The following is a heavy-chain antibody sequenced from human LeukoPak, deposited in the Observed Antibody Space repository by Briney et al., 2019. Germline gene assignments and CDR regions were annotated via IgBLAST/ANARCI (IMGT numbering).Heavy chain of an antibody. Sequence: SETLSLTCTVSGGSISSSSYCWGWIRQPPGKGLERIGSIYYSGSTYYNPSLKSRVTISVDTSKNQFSLKLSSVTAADTAVYYCASPYSSSSMDVWGQGTTVTVSS. J-gene: IGHJ6*02. D-gene: IGHD6-6*01. CDR1: GGSISSSSYC. CDR3: ASPYSSSSMDV. CDR2: IYYSGST. V-gene: IGHV4-39*01.